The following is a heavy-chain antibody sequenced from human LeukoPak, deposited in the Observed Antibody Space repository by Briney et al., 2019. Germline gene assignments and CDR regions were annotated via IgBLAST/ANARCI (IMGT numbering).Heavy chain of an antibody. Sequence: ASETLSLTCTVSGYSISSGYYWGWIRQPPGKGLEWIGSIYHSGSTYYNPSLKSRVTISVDTSKNQFSLKLSSVTAADTAVYYCARDEGDYFGSGSYNYFDYWGQGTLVTVSS. J-gene: IGHJ4*02. CDR2: IYHSGST. D-gene: IGHD3-10*01. CDR3: ARDEGDYFGSGSYNYFDY. V-gene: IGHV4-38-2*02. CDR1: GYSISSGYY.